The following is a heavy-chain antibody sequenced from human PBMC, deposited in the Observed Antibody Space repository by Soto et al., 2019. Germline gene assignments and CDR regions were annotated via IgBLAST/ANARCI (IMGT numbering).Heavy chain of an antibody. CDR3: SRYPFVYYAWGNSRSIPFDY. Sequence: PEKLPLTSSVSGESIRRYYWSGFRQPPGKKQEWIGYIYYSGSTNYNPSLNSRFTISVDTSKSQFSLRLSSVTAADTAVYYWSRYPFVYYAWGNSRSIPFDYWG. J-gene: IGHJ4*01. CDR2: IYYSGST. V-gene: IGHV4-59*01. D-gene: IGHD3-16*01. CDR1: GESIRRYY.